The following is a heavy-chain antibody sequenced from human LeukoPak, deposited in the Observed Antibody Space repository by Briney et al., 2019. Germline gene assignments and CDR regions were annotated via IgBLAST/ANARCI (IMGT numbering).Heavy chain of an antibody. Sequence: SETLSLTCTVSGGSISSSSYYWGWIRQPPGKGLEWIGSIYYSGSTYYNPSLKSRVTISLDTSKNQFSLKLSSVTAADTAVYYCARGPGYSSTADAFEIWGQGTMVTVSS. CDR2: IYYSGST. J-gene: IGHJ3*02. D-gene: IGHD6-13*01. CDR1: GGSISSSSYY. V-gene: IGHV4-39*07. CDR3: ARGPGYSSTADAFEI.